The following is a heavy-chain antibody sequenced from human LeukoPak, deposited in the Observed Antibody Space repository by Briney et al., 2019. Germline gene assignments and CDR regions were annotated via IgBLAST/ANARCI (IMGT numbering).Heavy chain of an antibody. V-gene: IGHV1-18*01. CDR2: ISAYNGNT. CDR1: GYTFSSYG. Sequence: ASVKVSCKASGYTFSSYGISWVRQAPGQGLEWMGWISAYNGNTNYRQKLQGRVTMTTDTFTGTAYMDLRSLRSDDTAIYYCARDSPDGSGTYYNDSPDYWGQGTLVTVSS. D-gene: IGHD3-10*01. CDR3: ARDSPDGSGTYYNDSPDY. J-gene: IGHJ4*02.